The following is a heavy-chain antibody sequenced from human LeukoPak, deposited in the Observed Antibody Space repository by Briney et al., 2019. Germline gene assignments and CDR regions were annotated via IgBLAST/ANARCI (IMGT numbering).Heavy chain of an antibody. CDR3: ARRLAVRPDKYYFDY. D-gene: IGHD2/OR15-2a*01. V-gene: IGHV3-30*02. CDR2: IRYDGSNK. Sequence: PGGSLRLSCAASGFTFSSYGMHWVRQAPGKGLEWVAFIRYDGSNKYYADSVKGRFTISRDNSKNTLYLQMNSLRAEDTAVYYCARRLAVRPDKYYFDYWGQGTLVTVSS. J-gene: IGHJ4*02. CDR1: GFTFSSYG.